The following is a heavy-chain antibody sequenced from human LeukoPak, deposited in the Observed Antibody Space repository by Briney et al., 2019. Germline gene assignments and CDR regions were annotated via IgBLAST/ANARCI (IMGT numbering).Heavy chain of an antibody. CDR1: GGSISSYY. CDR2: IYYSGST. D-gene: IGHD5-18*01. J-gene: IGHJ5*02. V-gene: IGHV4-59*12. Sequence: PSETLSLTCTVSGGSISSYYWSWIRQPPGKGLEWIGYIYYSGSTNYNPSLKSRVTISVDTSKNQFSLKLSSVTAADTAVYYCARDRGLQLWLHRFDPWGQGTLVTVSS. CDR3: ARDRGLQLWLHRFDP.